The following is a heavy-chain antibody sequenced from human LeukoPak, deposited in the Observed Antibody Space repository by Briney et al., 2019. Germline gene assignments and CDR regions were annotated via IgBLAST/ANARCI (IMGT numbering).Heavy chain of an antibody. J-gene: IGHJ4*02. D-gene: IGHD5-24*01. V-gene: IGHV4-39*01. CDR1: SDSISSSSNY. Sequence: SETLSLTCTVSSDSISSSSNYWAWVRQSPGKGLEWIGAIYYSGHTYYNPSLKSRITMSVDTSKNQFSLKVSYVTAADTAVYYCARHEEEDGYNAKTIYYWGQGTLVTVYS. CDR3: ARHEEEDGYNAKTIYY. CDR2: IYYSGHT.